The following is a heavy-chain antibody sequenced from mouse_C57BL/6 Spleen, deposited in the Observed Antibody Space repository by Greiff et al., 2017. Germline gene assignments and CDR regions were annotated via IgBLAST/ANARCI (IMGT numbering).Heavy chain of an antibody. CDR2: IDPENGDT. CDR3: TTNGYDERGDD. Sequence: VHVKQSGAELVRPGASVKLSCTASGFNIKDDYMHWVKQRPEQGLEWIGWIDPENGDTEYASKFQGKATITADTSSNTAYLQLSSLTSEDNAVYYCTTNGYDERGDDWGQGTTLTVSS. J-gene: IGHJ2*01. D-gene: IGHD2-2*01. CDR1: GFNIKDDY. V-gene: IGHV14-4*01.